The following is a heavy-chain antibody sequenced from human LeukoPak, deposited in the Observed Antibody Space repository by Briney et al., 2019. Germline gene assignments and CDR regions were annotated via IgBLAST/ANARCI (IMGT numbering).Heavy chain of an antibody. CDR2: IKQDGREK. D-gene: IGHD3-9*01. Sequence: GGSLRLFCAASGFHLSSYWVSGVREAPGKGVEGVANIKQDGREKYYVDSVKGRFTILRDNAKNSLYLQTNSLRAEDTAVYYCARKLRYFDWLSDYWGQGTLVTVSS. CDR3: ARKLRYFDWLSDY. J-gene: IGHJ4*02. V-gene: IGHV3-7*01. CDR1: GFHLSSYW.